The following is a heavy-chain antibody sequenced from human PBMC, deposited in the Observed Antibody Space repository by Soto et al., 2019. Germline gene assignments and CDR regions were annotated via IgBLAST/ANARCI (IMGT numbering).Heavy chain of an antibody. CDR2: ISWNSGSI. CDR1: GCTFDDYG. Sequence: TGGSIRHCWAAAGCTFDDYGRHWVRQDTGKGLEWVSGISWNSGSIGYADSVKGRFTISRDNAKNSLYLQMNSLRAEDTALYYCAKGRGAAAAPYYFDYWGQGTLVTVSS. J-gene: IGHJ4*02. D-gene: IGHD6-13*01. CDR3: AKGRGAAAAPYYFDY. V-gene: IGHV3-9*01.